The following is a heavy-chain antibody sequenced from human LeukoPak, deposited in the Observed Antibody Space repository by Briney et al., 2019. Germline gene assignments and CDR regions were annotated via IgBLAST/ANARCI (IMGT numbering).Heavy chain of an antibody. V-gene: IGHV1-8*03. J-gene: IGHJ6*03. CDR3: ARVVGNSDHVRRSYYYYYMDV. Sequence: ASVKVSCKASGYTFTSYDINWVRQATGQGLEWMGWMNPNSGNTGYAQKFQGRVTITRNTSISTAYMELSSLRSEDTAVYYCARVVGNSDHVRRSYYYYYMDVWGKGTTVTVSS. CDR1: GYTFTSYD. D-gene: IGHD4-23*01. CDR2: MNPNSGNT.